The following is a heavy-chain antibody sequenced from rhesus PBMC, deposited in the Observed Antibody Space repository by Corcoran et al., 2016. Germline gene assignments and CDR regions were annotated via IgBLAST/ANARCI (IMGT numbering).Heavy chain of an antibody. Sequence: QVQLVQPGAEVKKPGASVTVSCWPSGYTFTAYYITSVRQAPGQGLEWMGEINTKTGGADFAQKFQGRIIMTRDTSTSTADMKLTSLTSEDTAIYYCIRGGYGTVVDYWGQGVLVTVSS. CDR1: GYTFTAYY. V-gene: IGHV1-138*01. J-gene: IGHJ4*01. D-gene: IGHD4-29*01. CDR2: INTKTGGA. CDR3: IRGGYGTVVDY.